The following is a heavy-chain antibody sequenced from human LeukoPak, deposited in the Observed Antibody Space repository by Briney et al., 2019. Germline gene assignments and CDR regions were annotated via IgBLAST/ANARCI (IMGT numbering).Heavy chain of an antibody. D-gene: IGHD2-15*01. V-gene: IGHV3-30*02. J-gene: IGHJ4*02. CDR2: IRYDGSNK. Sequence: GGSLRLSCAASGFTFSGYGMHWVRQAPGKGLEWVAFIRYDGSNKYYADSVRGRFTISRDNSKNTLYLQMNSLRAEDTAVYYCAKDRGSSFDYWGQGTLVTVSS. CDR3: AKDRGSSFDY. CDR1: GFTFSGYG.